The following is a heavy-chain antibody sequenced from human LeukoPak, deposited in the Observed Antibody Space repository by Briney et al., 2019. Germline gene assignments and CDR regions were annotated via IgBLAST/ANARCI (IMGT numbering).Heavy chain of an antibody. J-gene: IGHJ4*02. V-gene: IGHV3-23*01. CDR1: GFIFRNYA. D-gene: IGHD3-9*01. CDR3: AKWGDYDILTGYYVSDF. CDR2: ITGSGDTT. Sequence: GGSLRLSCAAYGFIFRNYAMSWVRQAPGKGLEWVSAITGSGDTTYYADSVKGRFTISRGNSKNTLYVEMNTLRAEDTAVYYCAKWGDYDILTGYYVSDFWGQGTLVTVSS.